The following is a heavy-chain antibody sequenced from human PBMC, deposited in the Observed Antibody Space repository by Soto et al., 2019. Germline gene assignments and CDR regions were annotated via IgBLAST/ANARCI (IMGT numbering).Heavy chain of an antibody. D-gene: IGHD3-10*01. J-gene: IGHJ5*02. CDR1: GYTFTNYG. CDR3: ARGVGSGSYYNQYNWFDP. CDR2: ISAYNGNT. V-gene: IGHV1-18*01. Sequence: EASVKVSCKASGYTFTNYGISWVRQAPGQGFEWMGWISAYNGNTKYAQKLQGRVTMTTDTSTSTAYMELRSLRSDDTAVYYCARGVGSGSYYNQYNWFDPWGQGTLVXVPQ.